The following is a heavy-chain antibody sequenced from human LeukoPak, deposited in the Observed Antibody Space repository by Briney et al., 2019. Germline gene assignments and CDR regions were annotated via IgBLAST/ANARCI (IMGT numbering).Heavy chain of an antibody. D-gene: IGHD3-10*01. CDR2: IYYSGNT. V-gene: IGHV4-59*01. CDR3: ARDAWFGAGRTFAY. J-gene: IGHJ4*02. CDR1: GDSISSYY. Sequence: SETLSLTCTVSGDSISSYYWSWIRQPPGKGLEWIGYIYYSGNTKYNPSLKSRVTISVDTSKNQISLKLNSVTAADTAVYYCARDAWFGAGRTFAYWGQGTLVTVSS.